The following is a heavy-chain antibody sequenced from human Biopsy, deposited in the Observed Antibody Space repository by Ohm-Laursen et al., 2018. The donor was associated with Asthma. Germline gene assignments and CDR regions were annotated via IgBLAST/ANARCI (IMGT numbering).Heavy chain of an antibody. CDR3: ARAVDYSHYYGIDV. D-gene: IGHD5-12*01. CDR2: ISVYNGNT. J-gene: IGHJ6*02. Sequence: GASVKVSCKTSGYTFNSAGITWVRQAPGQGLEWMGWISVYNGNTKVAQKLQYRVTMITDTSTSTAYMEFRSLRSDDTAVYFCARAVDYSHYYGIDVWGQGTTVTVS. CDR1: GYTFNSAG. V-gene: IGHV1-18*01.